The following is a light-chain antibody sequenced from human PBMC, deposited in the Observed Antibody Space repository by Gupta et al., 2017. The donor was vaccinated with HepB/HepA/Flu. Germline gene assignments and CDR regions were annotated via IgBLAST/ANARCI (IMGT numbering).Light chain of an antibody. CDR3: QQRSNWPLT. CDR2: DAS. CDR1: QSVTGY. Sequence: EIVXTXXPATLSXSXGERATLSCRAGQSVTGYLAWYQQKPGQAPRLLIYDASNRATGIPARFSGSGSGTDFTLTISSLEPEDFAVYYCQQRSNWPLTFGGGTKVEIK. J-gene: IGKJ4*01. V-gene: IGKV3-11*01.